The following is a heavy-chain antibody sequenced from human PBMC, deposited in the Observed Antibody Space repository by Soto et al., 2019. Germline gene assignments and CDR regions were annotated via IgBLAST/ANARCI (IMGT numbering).Heavy chain of an antibody. CDR1: GFTFSSYW. J-gene: IGHJ6*03. CDR3: ASLEYSSSSLGVSYYYYMDV. D-gene: IGHD6-6*01. Sequence: PGGSLRLSCAASGFTFSSYWMHWVRQAPGKGLVWVSRINSDGSSTSYADSVKGRFTISRDNAKNTLYLQMNSLRAEDTAVYYCASLEYSSSSLGVSYYYYMDVWGKGTTVTVSS. V-gene: IGHV3-74*01. CDR2: INSDGSST.